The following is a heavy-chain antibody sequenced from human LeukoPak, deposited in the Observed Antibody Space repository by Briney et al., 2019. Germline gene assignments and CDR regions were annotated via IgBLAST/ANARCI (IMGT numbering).Heavy chain of an antibody. CDR1: GFTFSSCS. CDR3: ARVIRTTVTTSPNQDY. CDR2: ISSSSSYI. Sequence: GGSLRLSCAASGFTFSSCSMNWVRQAPGKGLEWVSSISSSSSYIYYADSVKGRFTISRDNAKNSLYLQMNSLRAEHTAVYYCARVIRTTVTTSPNQDYWGQGTLVTVSS. D-gene: IGHD4-17*01. J-gene: IGHJ4*02. V-gene: IGHV3-21*01.